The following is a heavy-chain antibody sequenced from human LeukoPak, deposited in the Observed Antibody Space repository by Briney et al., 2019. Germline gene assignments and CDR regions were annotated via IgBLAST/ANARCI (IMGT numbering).Heavy chain of an antibody. CDR1: GGSISSYY. CDR2: MYTSGST. D-gene: IGHD4-17*01. V-gene: IGHV4-4*07. CDR3: AREGGPGGDYGSIDS. Sequence: SETLSLTCSVSGGSISSYYWSWIRQPAGKQPERIGRMYTSGSTYYNPSLKSRVTMSADTSKNQFSLKLTSVTAADTSVYYCAREGGPGGDYGSIDSWGQGTLVTVSS. J-gene: IGHJ4*02.